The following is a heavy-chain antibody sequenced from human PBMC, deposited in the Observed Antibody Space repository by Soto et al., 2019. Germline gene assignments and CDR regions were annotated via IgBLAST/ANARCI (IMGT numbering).Heavy chain of an antibody. Sequence: EVQLVESGGGLVKPGGSLRLSCAASGFTFSSYRMNWVRQAPGKGLEWVSSISSSSSYIYYADSVKGRFTISRDNAKNSLYLQMNRLRAEDTAVYYCARDPWGPYGMDVWGQGTTVTVSS. D-gene: IGHD7-27*01. J-gene: IGHJ6*02. V-gene: IGHV3-21*01. CDR1: GFTFSSYR. CDR3: ARDPWGPYGMDV. CDR2: ISSSSSYI.